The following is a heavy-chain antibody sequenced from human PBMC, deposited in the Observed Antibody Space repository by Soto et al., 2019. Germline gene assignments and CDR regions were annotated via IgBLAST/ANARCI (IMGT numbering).Heavy chain of an antibody. J-gene: IGHJ3*02. Sequence: QVQLVQSGAEVKKPGSSVKVSCKASGGTFSSYAISWVRQAPGQGLEWMGGIIPIFGTANYAQKFQGRGRLTADESRRRAYMDLGSLGAEDAAVYVSAREREGSGYCGGGSCYPACGAFDIWGRGTRFTVSS. CDR3: AREREGSGYCGGGSCYPACGAFDI. CDR2: IIPIFGTA. CDR1: GGTFSSYA. V-gene: IGHV1-69*01. D-gene: IGHD2-15*01.